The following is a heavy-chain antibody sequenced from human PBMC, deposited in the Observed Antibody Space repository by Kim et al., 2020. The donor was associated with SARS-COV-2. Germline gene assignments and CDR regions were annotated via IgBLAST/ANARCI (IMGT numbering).Heavy chain of an antibody. J-gene: IGHJ4*02. D-gene: IGHD5-12*01. Sequence: VKGRFTISRDNSKNTLYLQMSSLRAADTAVYYCVKDLGRVEMATQGGFDYWGQGTLVTVSS. V-gene: IGHV3-64D*06. CDR3: VKDLGRVEMATQGGFDY.